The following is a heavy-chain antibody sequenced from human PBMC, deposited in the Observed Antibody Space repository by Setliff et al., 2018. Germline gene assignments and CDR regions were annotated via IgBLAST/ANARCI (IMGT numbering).Heavy chain of an antibody. J-gene: IGHJ6*02. V-gene: IGHV4-30-4*08. D-gene: IGHD2-21*01. CDR2: IYYSGST. CDR1: GGSISSGDYY. CDR3: ARGGEGALGIPYYGMDV. Sequence: SATLSLTCTVSGGSISSGDYYWSWIRQPPGKGLEWIGYIYYSGSTYYNPSLKSRVTISVDTSKNQFFLKLSSVTAADTAVYYCARGGEGALGIPYYGMDVWGQGTTVTVSS.